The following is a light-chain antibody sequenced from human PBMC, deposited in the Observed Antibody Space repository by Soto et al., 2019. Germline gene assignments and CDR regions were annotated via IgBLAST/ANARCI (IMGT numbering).Light chain of an antibody. CDR1: SSDVGGYNF. CDR3: SSYTFSSTLVV. Sequence: ALTQPASVSGSPGQSITISCTGTSSDVGGYNFVSWYQQHPGKAPRLMIFEVNNRPSGVSDRFSGSKSGNTASLTISGLQAEDEADYYCSSYTFSSTLVVFGGGTKVTVL. J-gene: IGLJ3*02. CDR2: EVN. V-gene: IGLV2-14*01.